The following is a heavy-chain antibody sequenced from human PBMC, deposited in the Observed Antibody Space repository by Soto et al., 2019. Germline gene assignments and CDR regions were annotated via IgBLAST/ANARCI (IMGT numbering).Heavy chain of an antibody. CDR3: AREVESYGLGMDV. CDR2: IYSGGST. CDR1: GFTVSSNY. Sequence: GGSLRLSCAASGFTVSSNYMSWVRQAPGKGLEWVSVIYSGGSTYYADSVKGRFTISRDTSKNTLYLQMNSLRVEDTAVYYCAREVESYGLGMDVWGQGTTVTVSS. V-gene: IGHV3-53*01. J-gene: IGHJ6*02. D-gene: IGHD5-18*01.